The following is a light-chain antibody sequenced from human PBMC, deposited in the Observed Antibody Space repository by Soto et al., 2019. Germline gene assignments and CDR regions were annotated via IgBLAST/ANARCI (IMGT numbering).Light chain of an antibody. J-gene: IGKJ1*01. V-gene: IGKV3-20*01. CDR3: QQYENSPRT. CDR2: GAS. CDR1: QSVSSSY. Sequence: EIVLTQSPGTLSLSPGERATLSCRASQSVSSSYLAWYQQKPGRAPRLLTYGASSRATGIPDRFSGSGSGTDFTLTISRLEPEDFAVYYCQQYENSPRTFGQGTKV.